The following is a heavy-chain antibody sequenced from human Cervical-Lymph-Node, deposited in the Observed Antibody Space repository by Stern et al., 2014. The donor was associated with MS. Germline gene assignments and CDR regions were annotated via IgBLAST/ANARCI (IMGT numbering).Heavy chain of an antibody. CDR1: GGSISRDY. CDR3: ASAGSNTPKGWFDP. J-gene: IGHJ5*02. D-gene: IGHD6-13*01. Sequence: QLQLQESGPGLVKPSETLSLTCIVSGGSISRDYWSWVRQPPGQGLEYIGYIHYSGSTRYNPSFWSRVSISIDTSKNHFSLKLSSVTAADTAVYYCASAGSNTPKGWFDPWGQGTLVTVSS. V-gene: IGHV4-59*01. CDR2: IHYSGST.